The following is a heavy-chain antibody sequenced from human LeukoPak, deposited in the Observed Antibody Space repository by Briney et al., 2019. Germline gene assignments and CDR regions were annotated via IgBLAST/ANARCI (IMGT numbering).Heavy chain of an antibody. D-gene: IGHD2-2*01. J-gene: IGHJ6*02. CDR3: ARDKVLVPAAPGVLDYYYYGKDV. V-gene: IGHV3-7*01. Sequence: GGSLRLSCAASGFTFSSYWMSWVRQAPGKGLEWVANIKQDGGEKYYVDSVKGRFTISRDNAKNSLYLQMNSLRAEDTAVYYCARDKVLVPAAPGVLDYYYYGKDVWGQGTTVTVSS. CDR2: IKQDGGEK. CDR1: GFTFSSYW.